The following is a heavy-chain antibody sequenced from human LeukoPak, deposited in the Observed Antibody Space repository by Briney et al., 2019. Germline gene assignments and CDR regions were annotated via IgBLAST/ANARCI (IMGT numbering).Heavy chain of an antibody. V-gene: IGHV3-48*03. D-gene: IGHD6-13*01. Sequence: PGGSLRLSCAASGFTFSSYEMNWVRQAPGKGLEWVSYISSSGTTIYYADSVKGRFTISRDNAKNSLYLQMNRLRADDTAVYYCARDRPRYTSSWYSPFDYWGQGTLVTVSS. CDR3: ARDRPRYTSSWYSPFDY. CDR2: ISSSGTTI. CDR1: GFTFSSYE. J-gene: IGHJ4*02.